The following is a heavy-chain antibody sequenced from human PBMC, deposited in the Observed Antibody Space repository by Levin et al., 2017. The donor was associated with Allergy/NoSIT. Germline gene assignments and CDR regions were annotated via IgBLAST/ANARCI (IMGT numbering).Heavy chain of an antibody. J-gene: IGHJ3*02. CDR3: AKFLVVTALDDAFDI. Sequence: GESLKISCAASGFTFSSYAMSWVRQAPGKGLEWVSAISGSDGSTYYADSVKGRFTISRDNSKNKLYLQMNSLRAEDTAVYYCAKFLVVTALDDAFDIWGQGTMVTVSS. CDR1: GFTFSSYA. CDR2: ISGSDGST. D-gene: IGHD2-21*02. V-gene: IGHV3-23*01.